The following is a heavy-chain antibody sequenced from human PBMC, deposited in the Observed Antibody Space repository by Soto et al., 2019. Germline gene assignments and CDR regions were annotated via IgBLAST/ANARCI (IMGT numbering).Heavy chain of an antibody. Sequence: GGSLRLSCAASGFTVSSNYMSWVRQAPGKGLEWVSVIYSGGSTYYADSVKGRFTISRDNSKNTLYLQMNSLRAEDTAVYYCARDGGGGRITIFGVVYYYYYMDVWGKGTTVTVSS. CDR2: IYSGGST. J-gene: IGHJ6*03. D-gene: IGHD3-3*01. V-gene: IGHV3-66*01. CDR1: GFTVSSNY. CDR3: ARDGGGGRITIFGVVYYYYYMDV.